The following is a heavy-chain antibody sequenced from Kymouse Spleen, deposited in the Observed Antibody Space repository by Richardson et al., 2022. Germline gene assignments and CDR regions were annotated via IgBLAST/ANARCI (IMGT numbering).Heavy chain of an antibody. J-gene: IGHJ3*02. CDR1: GGSFSGYY. Sequence: QVQLQQWGAGLLKPSETLSLTCAVYGGSFSGYYWSWIRQPPGKGLEWIGEINHSGSTNYNPSLKSRVTISVDTSKNQFSLKLSSVTAADTAVYYCARRGVRGVLDAFDIWGQGTMVTVSS. CDR3: ARRGVRGVLDAFDI. V-gene: IGHV4-34*01. D-gene: IGHD3-10*01. CDR2: INHSGST.